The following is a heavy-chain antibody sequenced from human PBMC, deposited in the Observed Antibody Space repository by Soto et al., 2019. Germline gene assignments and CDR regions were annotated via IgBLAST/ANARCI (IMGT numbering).Heavy chain of an antibody. CDR1: GESISSSSYY. CDR2: IYYSGRT. J-gene: IGHJ4*02. D-gene: IGHD2-21*02. CDR3: ASQRTTVVTQAYFDH. V-gene: IGHV4-39*01. Sequence: SETLSLTCIVSGESISSSSYYWGWIRQPPGKGLEWIGSIYYSGRTYYNPSFKSRVTISIDTSKNQFSLKLSSVTATDTAVYYCASQRTTVVTQAYFDHWGQGALVTVSS.